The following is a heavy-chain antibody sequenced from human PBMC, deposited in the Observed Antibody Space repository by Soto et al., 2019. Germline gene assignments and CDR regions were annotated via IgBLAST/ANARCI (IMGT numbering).Heavy chain of an antibody. Sequence: EVQLLESGGGLVQPGGSLRLSCAASGFTFSSYAMSWVRQAPGKGLEWVSAISGSGGSTYYADSVKGRFTISRDNSKNARYLQMNCLRAEDTSVYYCAKVPRGGYPEYFQLWGQGNLVAVSS. J-gene: IGHJ1*01. CDR1: GFTFSSYA. CDR3: AKVPRGGYPEYFQL. V-gene: IGHV3-23*01. D-gene: IGHD3-22*01. CDR2: ISGSGGST.